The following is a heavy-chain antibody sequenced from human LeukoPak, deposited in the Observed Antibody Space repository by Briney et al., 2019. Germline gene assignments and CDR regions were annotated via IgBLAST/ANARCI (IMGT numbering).Heavy chain of an antibody. CDR2: IIPIFGTA. CDR3: ARERGALYCSGGSCYSTVTTSDFDY. Sequence: SSVKVSCKASVGTFSSYAISWVRQAPGQGLEWMGGIIPIFGTANYAQKFQGRVTITADESTSTAYMELSSLRSEDTAVCYCARERGALYCSGGSCYSTVTTSDFDYWGQGTLVTVSS. D-gene: IGHD2-15*01. CDR1: VGTFSSYA. V-gene: IGHV1-69*13. J-gene: IGHJ4*02.